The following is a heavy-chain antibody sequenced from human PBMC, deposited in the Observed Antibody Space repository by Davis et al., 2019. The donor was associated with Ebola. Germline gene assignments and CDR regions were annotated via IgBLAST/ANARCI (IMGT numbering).Heavy chain of an antibody. Sequence: SETLSLTCAVSGGSISSSNWWSWVRQPPGKGLEWIGEINDSGNTNYNPSLKSRVTISVDTSKNQFSLKLSSVTAADTAVYYCARTTRASGWFLDYWGQGALVTVSS. J-gene: IGHJ4*02. CDR3: ARTTRASGWFLDY. D-gene: IGHD6-19*01. CDR2: INDSGNT. V-gene: IGHV4-4*02. CDR1: GGSISSSNW.